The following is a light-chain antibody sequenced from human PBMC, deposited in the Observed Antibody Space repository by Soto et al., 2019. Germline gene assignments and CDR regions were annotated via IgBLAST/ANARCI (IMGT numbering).Light chain of an antibody. J-gene: IGKJ1*01. CDR2: GTS. CDR1: QSVSSDN. CDR3: QHFSTSPPWT. Sequence: EIVLTQSPDTLSLSPGERATLSCRASQSVSSDNLAWYQQKPGQAPRVLIYGTSSRANGIPDRFSGSGSGTDFTLTISRLETEDFAVYYCQHFSTSPPWTFGQGTKVEIK. V-gene: IGKV3-20*01.